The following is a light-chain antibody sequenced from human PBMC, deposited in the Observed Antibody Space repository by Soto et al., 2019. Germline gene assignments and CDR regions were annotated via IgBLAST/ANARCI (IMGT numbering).Light chain of an antibody. CDR2: SIS. Sequence: TLSCRTSETITGRSLAWYQQKPGQAPRVLITSISNRATGIPDWFSGSGSGADFTLTITRLEPEDFAVYYCQQFQNSRTFGQGTKVDIK. CDR1: ETITGRS. CDR3: QQFQNSRT. J-gene: IGKJ1*01. V-gene: IGKV3-20*01.